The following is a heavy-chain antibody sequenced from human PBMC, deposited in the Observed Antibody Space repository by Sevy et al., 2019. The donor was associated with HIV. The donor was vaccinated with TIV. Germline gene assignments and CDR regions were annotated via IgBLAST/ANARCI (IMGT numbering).Heavy chain of an antibody. J-gene: IGHJ4*02. Sequence: ASVKVSCKISGYTLTEFSMHWVRQVPGKGLEWMGSFDPEDAKTIYAQKFQGRVTMTEDTSTDTAYMELRSLRSEDTAIYYCAKDVPDQSWYDDFWSGSPCFDYWGRGTLVTVSS. CDR1: GYTLTEFS. D-gene: IGHD3-3*01. CDR3: AKDVPDQSWYDDFWSGSPCFDY. V-gene: IGHV1-24*01. CDR2: FDPEDAKT.